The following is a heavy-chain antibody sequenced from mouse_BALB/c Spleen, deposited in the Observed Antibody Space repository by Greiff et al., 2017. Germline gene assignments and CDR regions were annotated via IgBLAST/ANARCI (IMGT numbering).Heavy chain of an antibody. CDR1: GYTFTDYA. V-gene: IGHV1S137*01. CDR3: AREGTSYYGNYVWFAY. J-gene: IGHJ3*01. CDR2: ISTYYGDA. Sequence: VQRVESGAELVRPGVSVKISCKGSGYTFTDYAMHWVKQSHAKSLEWIGVISTYYGDASYNQKFKGKATMTVDKSSSTAYMELARLTSEDSAIYYCAREGTSYYGNYVWFAYWGQGTLVTVSA. D-gene: IGHD2-10*01.